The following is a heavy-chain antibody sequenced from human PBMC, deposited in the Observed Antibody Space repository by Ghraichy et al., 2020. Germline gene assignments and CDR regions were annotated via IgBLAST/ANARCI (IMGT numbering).Heavy chain of an antibody. CDR2: LFSGRFA. V-gene: IGHV3-53*01. CDR1: GFTVSSNF. D-gene: IGHD2-2*01. CDR3: ATGGEAGGDCTSTSCFREPQNF. J-gene: IGHJ4*02. Sequence: GASLRLSCAVSGFTVSSNFVSWVRQAPGKGLEWVSVLFSGRFADYADSVKGRFTMSRDVSQNAVYLQMDNLRAEDTAVYYCATGGEAGGDCTSTSCFREPQNFWGQGTRVTVSS.